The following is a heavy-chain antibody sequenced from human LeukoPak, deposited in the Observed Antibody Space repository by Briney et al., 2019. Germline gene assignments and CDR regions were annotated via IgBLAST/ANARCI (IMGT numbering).Heavy chain of an antibody. CDR3: ARGAYYYGSGKIFDY. CDR2: IYHTGST. J-gene: IGHJ4*02. Sequence: SETLSLTCTVSGGSINSNNWWSWVRQSPEKWLEWIAEIYHTGSTNYSPSLRSRVTISLDKSKNQFSLKLTSVTAADTAVYYCARGAYYYGSGKIFDYWGQGTLVTVSS. V-gene: IGHV4-4*02. CDR1: GGSINSNNW. D-gene: IGHD3-10*01.